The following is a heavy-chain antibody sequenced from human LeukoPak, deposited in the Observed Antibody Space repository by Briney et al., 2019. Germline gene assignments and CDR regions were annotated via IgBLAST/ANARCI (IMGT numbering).Heavy chain of an antibody. Sequence: PGGSLRLSCAASGFTVSSNYMSWVRQAPGKGLEWVSGIYSGGSTYYADSVKGRFTISRDNSKNTLYLQMNSLRAEDTAVYYCARGSPYYYDSSGYQPYYYYMDVWGKGTTVTVSS. CDR1: GFTVSSNY. D-gene: IGHD3-22*01. CDR3: ARGSPYYYDSSGYQPYYYYMDV. J-gene: IGHJ6*03. CDR2: IYSGGST. V-gene: IGHV3-53*01.